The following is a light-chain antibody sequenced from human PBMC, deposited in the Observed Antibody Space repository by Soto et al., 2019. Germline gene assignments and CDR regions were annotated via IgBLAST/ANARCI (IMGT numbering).Light chain of an antibody. CDR1: SSDVGGYNS. J-gene: IGLJ2*01. CDR2: EVT. CDR3: SSYTITSTLI. Sequence: QSALTQPASVSGSPGQSITISCTGTSSDVGGYNSVSWYQQYPGKAPKLIIYEVTNRPSGVSDRFSGSKSGRTASLTISGLQTEDESTYYCSSYTITSTLIFGGGTKLTVL. V-gene: IGLV2-14*03.